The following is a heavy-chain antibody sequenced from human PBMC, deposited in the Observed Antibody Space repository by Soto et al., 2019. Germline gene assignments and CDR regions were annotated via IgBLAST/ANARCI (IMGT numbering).Heavy chain of an antibody. Sequence: SETLSLTCTVSGVSIRSSNWWRRVRQPPGKGLEWIGEIYHSGSTNYNPSLKSRVTISVDKSKNQFSLKLSSVTAADTAVYYCATTTAGYYYYGMDVWGQGTTVT. V-gene: IGHV4-4*02. CDR3: ATTTAGYYYYGMDV. CDR2: IYHSGST. CDR1: GVSIRSSNW. J-gene: IGHJ6*02. D-gene: IGHD6-13*01.